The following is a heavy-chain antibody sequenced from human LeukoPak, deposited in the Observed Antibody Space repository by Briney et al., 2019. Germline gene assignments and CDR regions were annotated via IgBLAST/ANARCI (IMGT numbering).Heavy chain of an antibody. Sequence: ASVKVSCKASGYTFTSYGITWVRQAPGQGLEWMGWISAYNGDTNYAQKVQGRVTMTTDTSTSTAYMELRSLRSDDTAVYYCATAWRGYYFDYWGQGTLVTVSS. J-gene: IGHJ4*02. CDR2: ISAYNGDT. D-gene: IGHD5-12*01. CDR1: GYTFTSYG. V-gene: IGHV1-18*01. CDR3: ATAWRGYYFDY.